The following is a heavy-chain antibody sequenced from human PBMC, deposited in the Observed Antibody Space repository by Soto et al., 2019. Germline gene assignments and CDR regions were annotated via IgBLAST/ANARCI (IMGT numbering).Heavy chain of an antibody. CDR2: ILYDGSKE. D-gene: IGHD2-21*01. J-gene: IGHJ4*02. CDR3: AKGLALMADY. CDR1: GFSFNTYV. Sequence: GGSLRLSCRDSGFSFNTYVMDWVRQAPGKGLGWVARILYDGSKEYYADPVKGRFTISRDNSKNTLYLQMDRLRVEDTAVYFCAKGLALMADYWGQGTLVTVSS. V-gene: IGHV3-30*18.